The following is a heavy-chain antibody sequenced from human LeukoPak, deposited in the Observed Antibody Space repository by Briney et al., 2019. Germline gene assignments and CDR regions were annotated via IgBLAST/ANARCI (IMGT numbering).Heavy chain of an antibody. V-gene: IGHV4-61*08. J-gene: IGHJ4*02. D-gene: IGHD5-12*01. Sequence: PSETLSLTCTVSGDSISSGGYYWSWIRQLPGKGLEWIGFIDYSGSTNYNPSLKSRVTISVDTSKSQFSLKLSSVTAADTAVYYCARLGGYGYFDYWGQGTLVTVSS. CDR3: ARLGGYGYFDY. CDR2: IDYSGST. CDR1: GDSISSGGYY.